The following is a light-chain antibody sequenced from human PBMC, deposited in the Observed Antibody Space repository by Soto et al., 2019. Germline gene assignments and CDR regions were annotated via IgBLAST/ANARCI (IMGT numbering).Light chain of an antibody. CDR2: DVS. V-gene: IGLV2-14*01. J-gene: IGLJ1*01. CDR1: SSVVGGYNY. CDR3: SSYTSSSTLRV. Sequence: QSVLTQPASVSGSPGQSITISCTGTSSVVGGYNYVSWYQQHPGKAPKLMIYDVSNRPSGVSNRFSGSKSGNTASLTISGLQAEDEADSYCSSYTSSSTLRVFGTGTKVTVL.